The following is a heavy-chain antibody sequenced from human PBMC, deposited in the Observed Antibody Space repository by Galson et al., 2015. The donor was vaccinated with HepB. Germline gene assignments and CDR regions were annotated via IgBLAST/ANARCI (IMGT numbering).Heavy chain of an antibody. CDR1: GFIFSTYS. CDR2: ISSDSSYI. D-gene: IGHD1-7*01. V-gene: IGHV3-21*01. J-gene: IGHJ6*03. Sequence: SLRLSCAASGFIFSTYSINWVRQAPGKGLEWVSSISSDSSYIYYADSVKGRFTISRDNAKNSLYLQMNSLGAEDTAVYYCARRYNWNYSYYYYMDVWGKGTTVTVSS. CDR3: ARRYNWNYSYYYYMDV.